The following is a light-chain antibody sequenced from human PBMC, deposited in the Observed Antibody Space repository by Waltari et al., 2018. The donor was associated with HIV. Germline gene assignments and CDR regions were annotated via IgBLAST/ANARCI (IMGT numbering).Light chain of an antibody. V-gene: IGKV3-20*01. CDR1: QNLPKRY. J-gene: IGKJ2*01. Sequence: EIVLTQAPGTLSLYPGERVRLSCRASQNLPKRYLAWYQQRPGQAPRLLMQGVSTRATDIPDKFGGSGSGTDFTLTISRLDPEDFAVYYCQQYVTLPYTFGQGTKLEMK. CDR3: QQYVTLPYT. CDR2: GVS.